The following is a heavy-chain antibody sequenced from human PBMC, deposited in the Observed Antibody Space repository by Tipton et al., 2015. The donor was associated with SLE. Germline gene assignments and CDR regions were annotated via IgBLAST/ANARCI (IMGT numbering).Heavy chain of an antibody. CDR3: ARDSCGGDCYGYYYMDV. CDR2: IYYSGST. Sequence: TPSLTCTVSGGSISSGGYYWSWIRQHPGKGLEWIGYIYYSGSTYYNPSLKSRVTISVDTSKNQFSLKLSSVTAADTAVYYCARDSCGGDCYGYYYMDVWGKGTTVTVSS. CDR1: GGSISSGGYY. D-gene: IGHD2-21*01. J-gene: IGHJ6*03. V-gene: IGHV4-31*03.